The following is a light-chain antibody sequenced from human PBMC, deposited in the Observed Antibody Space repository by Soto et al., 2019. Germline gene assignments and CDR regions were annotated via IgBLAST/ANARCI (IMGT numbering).Light chain of an antibody. V-gene: IGLV2-23*02. CDR2: EVS. CDR3: CSYAGSSTFYG. CDR1: SSDVGSYNL. J-gene: IGLJ1*01. Sequence: QSALAQPASASGSPGQSITISCTGTSSDVGSYNLVSWYQQHPGKAPKLMVYEVSKRPSGVSNRFSGSKSGNTASLTISGLQAEDEADYYCCSYAGSSTFYGFGTGTKVTVL.